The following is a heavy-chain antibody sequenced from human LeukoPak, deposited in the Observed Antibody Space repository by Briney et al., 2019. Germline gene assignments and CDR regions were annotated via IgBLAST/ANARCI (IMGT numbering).Heavy chain of an antibody. J-gene: IGHJ4*02. CDR3: ARDFPYCSGGSCYSGFFDY. D-gene: IGHD2-15*01. CDR2: ISYDGSNK. Sequence: GGSLRLSCAASGFTFSSYAMHWVRQAPGKGLEWVAVISYDGSNKYYADSVKGRFTISRDNSKNTLYLQMNSLRAEDTAVYYWARDFPYCSGGSCYSGFFDYWGQGTLVTVSP. V-gene: IGHV3-30-3*01. CDR1: GFTFSSYA.